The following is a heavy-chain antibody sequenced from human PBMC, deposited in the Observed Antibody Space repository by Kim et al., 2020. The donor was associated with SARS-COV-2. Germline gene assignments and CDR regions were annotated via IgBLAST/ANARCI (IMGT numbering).Heavy chain of an antibody. CDR3: ARGYGDYSILTY. J-gene: IGHJ4*02. V-gene: IGHV3-7*01. D-gene: IGHD4-17*01. Sequence: YYVDSVKGRFTISRDNAKNSLYLQMNSMRAEDTAVYYWARGYGDYSILTYWGQGTLVTVSS.